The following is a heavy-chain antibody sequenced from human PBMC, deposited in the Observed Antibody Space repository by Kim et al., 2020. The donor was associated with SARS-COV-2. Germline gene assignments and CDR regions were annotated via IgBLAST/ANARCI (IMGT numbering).Heavy chain of an antibody. CDR3: SRRAGGSPDY. V-gene: IGHV4-39*01. Sequence: GGTYYKQSLQSRVTISVDTSKNQFSLNLSSMTAADTAVYYCSRRAGGSPDYWGQGTLVTVSS. CDR2: GGT. J-gene: IGHJ4*02. D-gene: IGHD1-26*01.